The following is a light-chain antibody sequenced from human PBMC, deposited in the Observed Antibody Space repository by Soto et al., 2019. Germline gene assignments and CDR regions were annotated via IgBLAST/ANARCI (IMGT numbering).Light chain of an antibody. CDR3: CSYAGSYTWV. CDR1: SSVVGGYNY. CDR2: DVS. J-gene: IGLJ3*02. V-gene: IGLV2-11*01. Sequence: LTQPRSVSGSPGQSVTISCTGTSSVVGGYNYVSWYQQHPGKAPKLMIYDVSKRPSGVPDRFSGSKSGNTASLTISGLQAEDEADYYCCSYAGSYTWVFGGGTQLTVL.